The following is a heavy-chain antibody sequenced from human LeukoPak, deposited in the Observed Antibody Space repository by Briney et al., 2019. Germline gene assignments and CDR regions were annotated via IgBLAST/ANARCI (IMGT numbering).Heavy chain of an antibody. Sequence: SETLSLTCTVSGGSISSYYWSWIRQPPGKLLEWIGYIYHSGSTDYNPSIKSRVTISVDTSKSQFSLKLTSVTAADTAVYYCATLTTVVTAYYFDYWGQGTLVTVSS. CDR1: GGSISSYY. J-gene: IGHJ4*02. CDR3: ATLTTVVTAYYFDY. V-gene: IGHV4-4*09. D-gene: IGHD4-23*01. CDR2: IYHSGST.